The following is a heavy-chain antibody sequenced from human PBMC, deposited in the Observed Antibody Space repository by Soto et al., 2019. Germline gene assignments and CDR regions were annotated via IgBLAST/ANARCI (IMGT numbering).Heavy chain of an antibody. J-gene: IGHJ4*02. V-gene: IGHV1-69*06. CDR3: ARQQYVLRYFDWLLGPFDY. Sequence: SVKVSCKASGGTFSSYAISWVRQAPGQGLEWMGGIIPIFGTANYAQKFQGRVTITADKSTSTAYMELSSLRSEDTAVYYCARQQYVLRYFDWLLGPFDYWGQGTLVTVSS. CDR2: IIPIFGTA. CDR1: GGTFSSYA. D-gene: IGHD3-9*01.